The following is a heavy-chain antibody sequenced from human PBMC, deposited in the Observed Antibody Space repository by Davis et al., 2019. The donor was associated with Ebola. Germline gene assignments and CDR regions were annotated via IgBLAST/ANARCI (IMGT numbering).Heavy chain of an antibody. CDR2: IKSKTDGGTT. CDR3: SVSNSVDY. D-gene: IGHD4-23*01. V-gene: IGHV3-15*07. Sequence: PGGSLRLSCAASGFIFSNAWMNWVRQAPGKGLEWVGLIKSKTDGGTTDYAAPVTGRFTISRDDSKNTLYLQMNSLKTEDTAVYYCSVSNSVDYWGQGTLVTVSS. J-gene: IGHJ4*02. CDR1: GFIFSNAW.